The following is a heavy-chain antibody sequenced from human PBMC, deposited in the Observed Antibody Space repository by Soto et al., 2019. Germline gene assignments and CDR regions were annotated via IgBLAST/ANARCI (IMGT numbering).Heavy chain of an antibody. J-gene: IGHJ4*02. CDR3: VSDRGYGHASVPYS. D-gene: IGHD5-18*01. CDR1: GFAFSSYG. V-gene: IGHV3-30*03. Sequence: QAQPVESGGGVVQPGRSLRLSCAASGFAFSSYGMHWVRQAPGTGLEWVAVISYDGSLQHYADSVKGRFTISRDNAKNMVLLQMSSLRAEDTAVYYCVSDRGYGHASVPYSWGQGTLVSVSS. CDR2: ISYDGSLQ.